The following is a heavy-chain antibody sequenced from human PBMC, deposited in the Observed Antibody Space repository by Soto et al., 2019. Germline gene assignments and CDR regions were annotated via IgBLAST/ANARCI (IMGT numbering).Heavy chain of an antibody. Sequence: QVQLVQSGAEVKKPGSSVRVSCQASGGTFTYSVSWVRQAPGQGLEWMGGIMPIFGTTNYEQKFQGGMTITADESRNIAYLELSSLKSEDTAVYYCARQSGRDDAFDLWGQGTLVTVSS. J-gene: IGHJ3*01. CDR3: ARQSGRDDAFDL. V-gene: IGHV1-69*01. CDR1: GGTFTYS. D-gene: IGHD1-26*01. CDR2: IMPIFGTT.